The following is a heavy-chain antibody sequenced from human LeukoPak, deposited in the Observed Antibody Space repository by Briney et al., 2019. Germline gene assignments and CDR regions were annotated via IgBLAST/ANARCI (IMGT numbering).Heavy chain of an antibody. CDR3: ATRGNIAAAGEYYFDY. V-gene: IGHV1-8*02. CDR1: GYTFTSYG. CDR2: MNPNSGNT. D-gene: IGHD6-13*01. J-gene: IGHJ4*02. Sequence: ASVKVSCKASGYTFTSYGISWVRQAPGQGLEWMGWMNPNSGNTGYAQKFQGRVTMTRNTSISTAYMELSSLRSEDTAVYYCATRGNIAAAGEYYFDYWGQGTLVTVSS.